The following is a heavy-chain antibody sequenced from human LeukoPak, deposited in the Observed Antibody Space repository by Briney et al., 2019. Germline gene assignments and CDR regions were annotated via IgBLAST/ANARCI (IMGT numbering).Heavy chain of an antibody. D-gene: IGHD6-19*01. J-gene: IGHJ4*02. CDR2: ISYDGSNK. Sequence: PGGPLRPPCEASGFTFSSYGMHWVRQAPGKGLEWVAVISYDGSNKYYADSVKGRFTISRDNSKNTLYLQMNSLRAEGTAVYYCARGSNQWRWGQGTLVTVSS. V-gene: IGHV3-30*03. CDR1: GFTFSSYG. CDR3: ARGSNQWR.